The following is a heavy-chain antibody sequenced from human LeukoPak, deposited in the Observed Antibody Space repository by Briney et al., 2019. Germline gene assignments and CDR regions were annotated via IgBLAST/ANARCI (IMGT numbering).Heavy chain of an antibody. Sequence: GGSLTLSCSASGFTFSRSAMSWVRQAAGKGLEWVSGISGSGGDTYYTDSVKGRFTISRDNSKTTVYLQMNSLRTEDTATYYCAKEGRLTVAAVVVENYFDYW. V-gene: IGHV3-23*01. CDR1: GFTFSRSA. CDR3: AKEGRLTVAAVVVENYFDY. D-gene: IGHD3-22*01. CDR2: ISGSGGDT. J-gene: IGHJ4*01.